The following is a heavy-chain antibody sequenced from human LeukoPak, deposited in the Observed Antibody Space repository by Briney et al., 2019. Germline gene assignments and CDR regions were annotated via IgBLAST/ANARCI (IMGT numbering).Heavy chain of an antibody. CDR2: ISGSAGST. CDR3: AKPRIAAAGAVRYYFDY. J-gene: IGHJ4*02. D-gene: IGHD6-13*01. V-gene: IGHV3-23*01. CDR1: GFTFSTYG. Sequence: GGSLRRSCAASGFTFSTYGRSWVRQAPGKGLEWVSAISGSAGSTYYADSVKGRFTISRDNSKNTLYMQMNSLRAEDTAVYYCAKPRIAAAGAVRYYFDYWGQGTLVTVSS.